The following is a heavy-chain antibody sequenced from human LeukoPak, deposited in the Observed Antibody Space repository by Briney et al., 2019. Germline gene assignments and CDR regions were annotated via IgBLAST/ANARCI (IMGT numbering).Heavy chain of an antibody. Sequence: GESLKISCKGSGYSFTSYGIGGGRRMPGKGLEGLGIIYPGDSDTRYSPSFQAQATISADKPISPPYLQWSSLKASDTAMYYCARLQKGNYYYGLDVWGQGTTVTVSS. J-gene: IGHJ6*02. CDR3: ARLQKGNYYYGLDV. CDR2: IYPGDSDT. V-gene: IGHV5-51*01. D-gene: IGHD6-13*01. CDR1: GYSFTSYG.